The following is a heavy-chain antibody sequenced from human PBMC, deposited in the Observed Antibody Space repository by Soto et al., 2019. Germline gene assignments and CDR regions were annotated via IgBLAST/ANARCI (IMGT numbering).Heavy chain of an antibody. V-gene: IGHV1-2*02. CDR1: GYSFTDDY. D-gene: IGHD2-21*02. CDR2: INPHSGST. CDR3: ARAVYCGDDCYSYGMDV. J-gene: IGHJ6*02. Sequence: QVQVVQSGAEVKKPGASVKISCKTSGYSFTDDYLHWVRQAPGQGLEWVGWINPHSGSTNFAQKFLGRVSMTRDTSISTAYMEFFSLTSDDTAIYYCARAVYCGDDCYSYGMDVWGQGTTVPVS.